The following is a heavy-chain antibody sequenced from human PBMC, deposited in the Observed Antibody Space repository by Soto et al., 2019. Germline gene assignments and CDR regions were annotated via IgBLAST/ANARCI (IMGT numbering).Heavy chain of an antibody. V-gene: IGHV4-30-4*01. D-gene: IGHD3-3*01. CDR3: AGERYLFWRGPFDL. CDR2: DYYTGNN. J-gene: IGHJ2*01. CDR1: GGSVGTGDYA. Sequence: QVQLQESGPGLVKPSQTLSLTCTVSGGSVGTGDYAWTWIRQAPGKDLEWLAYDYYTGNNYQNPFLKGRASISVATSKNQFSLELRSVTAADTAVYYCAGERYLFWRGPFDLWGRGTLVTVSS.